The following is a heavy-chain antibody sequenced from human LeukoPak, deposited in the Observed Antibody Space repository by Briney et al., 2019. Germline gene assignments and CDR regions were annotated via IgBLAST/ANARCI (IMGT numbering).Heavy chain of an antibody. J-gene: IGHJ4*02. D-gene: IGHD5-24*01. CDR3: ARDNAYMLDY. CDR2: ISSSSSYI. V-gene: IGHV3-21*01. Sequence: GSLRLSCAASGFTFSSYSMNWVRHARGKGLEWVSSISSSSSYIYYADSVKGRFTVSRDNAKNTLYLEMNRLRAEDTAVYYCARDNAYMLDYWGQGTQVTVSS. CDR1: GFTFSSYS.